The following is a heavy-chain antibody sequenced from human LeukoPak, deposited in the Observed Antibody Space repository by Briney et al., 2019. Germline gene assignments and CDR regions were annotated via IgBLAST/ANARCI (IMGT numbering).Heavy chain of an antibody. CDR3: ARRNYGDSDDAFDI. CDR1: GGSISTSNSY. J-gene: IGHJ3*02. CDR2: IYYSGNT. V-gene: IGHV4-39*01. D-gene: IGHD4-17*01. Sequence: SETLSLTCAVSGGSISTSNSYWGWIRRPPGKGLEWVGSIYYSGNTYYNPSLKSRVTISVDTSKNQFSLILTSVTAADTAVYYSARRNYGDSDDAFDIWGQGTMVTVSS.